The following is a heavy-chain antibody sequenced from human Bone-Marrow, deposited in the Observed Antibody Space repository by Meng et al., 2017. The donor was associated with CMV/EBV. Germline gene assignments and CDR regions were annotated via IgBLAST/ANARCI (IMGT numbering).Heavy chain of an antibody. CDR3: ARTSQLYSSSWYFDY. Sequence: SGLTLVHPTPPLTMTCTFSGHSLSTSGMCVSWVRQPPGKALEWLALIDWDDDKYYSTSLKTRLTISKDTSKNQVVLTMTNMNPVDTATYYCARTSQLYSSSWYFDYWGQGTLVTVSS. D-gene: IGHD6-13*01. V-gene: IGHV2-70*20. J-gene: IGHJ4*02. CDR2: IDWDDDK. CDR1: GHSLSTSGMC.